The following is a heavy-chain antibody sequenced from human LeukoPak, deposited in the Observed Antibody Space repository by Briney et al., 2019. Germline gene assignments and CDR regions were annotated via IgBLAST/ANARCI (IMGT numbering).Heavy chain of an antibody. J-gene: IGHJ4*02. V-gene: IGHV4-39*07. CDR2: IYYSGGN. Sequence: SETLSLTCTVSGGSISSSGYYWGWIRQPPGKGLEWIGSIYYSGGNYYNPSLNSRVTISVDTSKNQFSLRLSSVTAADTAVYYCARGPYYFDSWGPGTLVTVSS. CDR3: ARGPYYFDS. CDR1: GGSISSSGYY.